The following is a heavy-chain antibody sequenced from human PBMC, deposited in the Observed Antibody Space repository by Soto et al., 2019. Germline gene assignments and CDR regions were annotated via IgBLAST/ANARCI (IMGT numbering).Heavy chain of an antibody. J-gene: IGHJ6*02. Sequence: QVQLVQSGAEVKKPGSSVKVSCKASGGTFSSYAITWVRHAPGQGLEWMGGIIPIFGTANYAQKFQGRVTIPAAESTSTAYMELSSLRSEDTAVYYCATEGDGSGSYYYGMDVWGQGTTVTVSS. CDR2: IIPIFGTA. V-gene: IGHV1-69*12. CDR3: ATEGDGSGSYYYGMDV. D-gene: IGHD3-22*01. CDR1: GGTFSSYA.